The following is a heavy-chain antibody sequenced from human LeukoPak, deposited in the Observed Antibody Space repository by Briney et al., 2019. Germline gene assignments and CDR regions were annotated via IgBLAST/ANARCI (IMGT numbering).Heavy chain of an antibody. V-gene: IGHV4-39*07. CDR3: ARDGVGATKATDY. CDR1: GGSISSSSYY. Sequence: ASETPSLTCTVSGGSISSSSYYWGWIRHPPGKWLEWIGSIYYSGSTYYNPSLKSRVTISVDTSKNQSSLKLSSVTAADTAVYYCARDGVGATKATDYWGQGTLVTVSS. CDR2: IYYSGST. D-gene: IGHD1-26*01. J-gene: IGHJ4*02.